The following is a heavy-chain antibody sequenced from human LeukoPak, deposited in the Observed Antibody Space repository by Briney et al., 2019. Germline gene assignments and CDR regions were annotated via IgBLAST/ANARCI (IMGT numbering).Heavy chain of an antibody. CDR2: INPNSGGT. J-gene: IGHJ4*02. CDR3: ARDGEYSYGHFDY. CDR1: GYTFTGYY. D-gene: IGHD5-18*01. V-gene: IGHV1-2*02. Sequence: GASVKVSCKASGYTFTGYYMHWVRQAPGQGLEWMGWINPNSGGTNYAQKFQGRVTMTRDTSIGTAYMELSRLRSDDTAVYYCARDGEYSYGHFDYWGQGTLVTVSS.